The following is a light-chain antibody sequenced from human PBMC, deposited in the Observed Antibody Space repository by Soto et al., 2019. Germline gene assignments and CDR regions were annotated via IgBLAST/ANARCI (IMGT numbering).Light chain of an antibody. J-gene: IGKJ1*01. CDR1: QSVRRN. CDR3: QQYNDWRT. V-gene: IGKV3-15*01. Sequence: EIVMTQSPATLSLSPGERATLSCRASQSVRRNLAWYQQKTGQAPRLLIYATSTRATGIPARFSGSGSGTEFTLTISSLRSEDFAVYYCQQYNDWRTFGQGTKVDIK. CDR2: ATS.